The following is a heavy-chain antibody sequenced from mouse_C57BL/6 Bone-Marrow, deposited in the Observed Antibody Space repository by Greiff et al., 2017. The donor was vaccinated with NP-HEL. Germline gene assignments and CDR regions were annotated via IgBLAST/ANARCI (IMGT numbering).Heavy chain of an antibody. D-gene: IGHD2-4*01. J-gene: IGHJ1*03. CDR3: VRHKDYDYDEGYFDV. V-gene: IGHV10-1*01. CDR1: GFSFNTYA. CDR2: IRSKSNNYAT. Sequence: EVQLVESGGGLVQPKGSLKLSCAASGFSFNTYAMNWVRQAPGKGLEWVARIRSKSNNYATYYAVSVTDSFTISRDDSESMLYLQMNNLKTEDTAMYYCVRHKDYDYDEGYFDVWGTGTTVTVSS.